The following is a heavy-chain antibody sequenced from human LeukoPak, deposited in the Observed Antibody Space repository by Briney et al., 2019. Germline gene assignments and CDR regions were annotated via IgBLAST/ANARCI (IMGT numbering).Heavy chain of an antibody. J-gene: IGHJ4*02. Sequence: GRSLRLSCAASGFTFSSCAMYWVRQAPGKGLEWEALISDDGSKKYYIDSVGRFTISRDNSKNTVYLQMDSLRVEDTAMYYCARERCSGGTCYSTVDYWGQGTLVTVSS. CDR1: GFTFSSCA. V-gene: IGHV3-30-3*01. CDR2: ISDDGSKK. CDR3: ARERCSGGTCYSTVDY. D-gene: IGHD2-15*01.